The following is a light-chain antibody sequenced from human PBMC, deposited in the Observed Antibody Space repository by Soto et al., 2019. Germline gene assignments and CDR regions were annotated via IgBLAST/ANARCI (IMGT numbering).Light chain of an antibody. J-gene: IGLJ2*01. Sequence: ALTQPPSVSGSPGQSVTISCTGTSSDVGSYNRVSWYQQPPGTAPKLMIYEVSNRPSGVPDRFSGSKSGNTASLTISGLQAEDEADYYCSSYTSSSTGVFGGGTKLTVL. CDR1: SSDVGSYNR. V-gene: IGLV2-18*02. CDR3: SSYTSSSTGV. CDR2: EVS.